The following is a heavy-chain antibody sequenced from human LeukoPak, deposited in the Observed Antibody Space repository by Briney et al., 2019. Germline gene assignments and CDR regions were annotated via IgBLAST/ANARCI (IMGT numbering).Heavy chain of an antibody. D-gene: IGHD1-26*01. CDR3: ARTSASGATYFDY. CDR1: GFTFSSYW. Sequence: GGSLRLSCAASGFTFSSYWMHWVRQAPGKGLVWVSRINSDGSSTSYADSVKGRFTISRDNAKNTLYLQMNSLRAEDTAVYYCARTSASGATYFDYWGQGALVTVSS. J-gene: IGHJ4*02. V-gene: IGHV3-74*01. CDR2: INSDGSST.